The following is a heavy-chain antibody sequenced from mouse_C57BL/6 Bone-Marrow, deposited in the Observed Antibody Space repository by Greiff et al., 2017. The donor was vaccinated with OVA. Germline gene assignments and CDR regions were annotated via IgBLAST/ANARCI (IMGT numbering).Heavy chain of an antibody. CDR3: ARLVTTGPYYAMDY. V-gene: IGHV5-2*01. Sequence: EVKLVESGGGLVQPGESLKLSCESNEYEFPSHDMSWVRKTPEKRLELVAAINSDGGSTYYPDTMERRFIISRDHTKKTLYLQMSRLRSEDTALYYCARLVTTGPYYAMDYWGQGTSVTVSS. J-gene: IGHJ4*01. CDR2: INSDGGST. CDR1: EYEFPSHD. D-gene: IGHD2-2*01.